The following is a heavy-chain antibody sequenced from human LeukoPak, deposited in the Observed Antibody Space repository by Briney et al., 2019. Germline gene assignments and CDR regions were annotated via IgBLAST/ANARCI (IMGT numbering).Heavy chain of an antibody. V-gene: IGHV3-23*01. J-gene: IGHJ4*02. Sequence: PGGSLRLSCAASGLTFSSYAMSWVRQAPGTGLEWVSAISGSGGSTYYADSVKGRFTISRDNSKNTLYLQMNSLRAEDTAVYYCAKDVALIAANYFDYWGQGTLVTVSS. CDR2: ISGSGGST. CDR1: GLTFSSYA. CDR3: AKDVALIAANYFDY. D-gene: IGHD6-13*01.